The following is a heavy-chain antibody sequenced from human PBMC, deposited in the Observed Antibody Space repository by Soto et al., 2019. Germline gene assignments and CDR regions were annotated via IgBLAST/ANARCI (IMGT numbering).Heavy chain of an antibody. V-gene: IGHV1-69*13. CDR1: GGTFSSYG. CDR2: IIPIFGTA. J-gene: IGHJ4*02. D-gene: IGHD3-22*01. CDR3: ARCPYYYDSSGSLYYFDY. Sequence: SVKASCKASGGTFSSYGISWVRQAPGQGLEWMGGIIPIFGTANYAQKFQGRVTITADESTSTAYMELSSLRSEDTAVYYCARCPYYYDSSGSLYYFDYWGQGTLVTVSS.